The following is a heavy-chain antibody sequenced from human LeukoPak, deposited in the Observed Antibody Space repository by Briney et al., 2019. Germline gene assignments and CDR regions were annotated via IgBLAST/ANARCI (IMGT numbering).Heavy chain of an antibody. CDR2: INHSGST. D-gene: IGHD6-13*01. Sequence: SETLSLTCAVYGGSFSGYYWSWIRQPPGKGLEWIGEINHSGSTNYNPSLKSRVTISVDTSKNQFSLKLSSVTAAGTAVYYCASRLAAADHDAFDIWGQGTMVTVSS. J-gene: IGHJ3*02. CDR1: GGSFSGYY. CDR3: ASRLAAADHDAFDI. V-gene: IGHV4-34*01.